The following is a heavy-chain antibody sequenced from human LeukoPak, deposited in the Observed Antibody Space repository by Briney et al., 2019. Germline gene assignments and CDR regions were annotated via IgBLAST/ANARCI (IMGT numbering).Heavy chain of an antibody. Sequence: GSLRLSCAASGFTFSSYSMNWVRQPPGKGLEWIGSIYYSGSTYYNPSLKSRVTISVDTSKNQFSLKLSSVTAADTAVYYCARVSRITIFGVASTGVYFDYWGQGTLVTVSS. CDR2: IYYSGST. D-gene: IGHD3-3*01. J-gene: IGHJ4*02. V-gene: IGHV4-39*07. CDR3: ARVSRITIFGVASTGVYFDY. CDR1: GFTFSSYS.